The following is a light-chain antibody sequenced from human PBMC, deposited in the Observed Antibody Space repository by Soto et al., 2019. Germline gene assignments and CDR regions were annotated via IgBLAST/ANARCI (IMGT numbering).Light chain of an antibody. V-gene: IGKV1-39*01. CDR1: QTITSY. Sequence: DIQMTQSPPSLSASVGDRVTITCRASQTITSYLNWYQKKPGKAPKLLIYATSTLQSGVPSRFSGSASGTDFTLTISGLQPDDFATYFCQQSYSDPLTFGQGTKVEVE. CDR3: QQSYSDPLT. CDR2: ATS. J-gene: IGKJ2*01.